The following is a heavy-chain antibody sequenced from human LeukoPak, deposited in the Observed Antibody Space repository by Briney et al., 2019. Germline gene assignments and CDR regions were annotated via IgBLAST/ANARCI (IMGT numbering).Heavy chain of an antibody. CDR3: ARGPRSFLEWLPWAY. Sequence: ASVKVSCKASGYTFTGYYMHWVRQAPGQGLEWMGWINLNSGSTNYAQKFQGRVTMTRDTSISTAYMELSRLRSDDTAVYYCARGPRSFLEWLPWAYWGQGTLVTVSS. V-gene: IGHV1-2*02. CDR1: GYTFTGYY. D-gene: IGHD3-3*01. J-gene: IGHJ4*02. CDR2: INLNSGST.